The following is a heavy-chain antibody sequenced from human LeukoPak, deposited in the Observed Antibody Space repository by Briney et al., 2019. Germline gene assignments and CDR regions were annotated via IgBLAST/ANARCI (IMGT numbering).Heavy chain of an antibody. CDR1: GGTFSSYA. CDR3: ARDWTADTAMGPFDY. D-gene: IGHD5-18*01. Sequence: GASVKVSCKASGGTFSSYAISWVRQAPGQGLEWMGRIIPILGIANYAQKFQGRVTITADKSTSTAYMELSSLRSEDTAVYYCARDWTADTAMGPFDYWGQGTLVTVSS. J-gene: IGHJ4*02. V-gene: IGHV1-69*04. CDR2: IIPILGIA.